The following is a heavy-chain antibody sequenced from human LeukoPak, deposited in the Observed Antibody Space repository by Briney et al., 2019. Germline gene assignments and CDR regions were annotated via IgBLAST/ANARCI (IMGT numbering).Heavy chain of an antibody. CDR3: ARHCSSTSCYGYYFDY. D-gene: IGHD2-2*01. Sequence: GESLKISCKGSGYSFTSYWIGWVRQMPGKGLGWMGIIYPGDSDTRYSPSFQGQVTISADKSISTAYLQWSSLKASDTAMYYCARHCSSTSCYGYYFDYWGQGTLVTVSS. V-gene: IGHV5-51*01. CDR2: IYPGDSDT. CDR1: GYSFTSYW. J-gene: IGHJ4*02.